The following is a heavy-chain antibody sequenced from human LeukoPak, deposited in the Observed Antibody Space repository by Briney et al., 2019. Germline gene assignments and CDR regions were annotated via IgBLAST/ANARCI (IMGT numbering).Heavy chain of an antibody. D-gene: IGHD3-16*02. Sequence: PSETLSLTCTVSGGSIGTYYWSWIRQSPGKGLEWIGYIYVTGSTRYNPYLQSRVTISVDTSRNQFCLKMSSVTAADTAVYYCARHIGGGIEDMDVWGKGTKVTVSS. V-gene: IGHV4-59*08. CDR1: GGSIGTYY. J-gene: IGHJ6*03. CDR3: ARHIGGGIEDMDV. CDR2: IYVTGST.